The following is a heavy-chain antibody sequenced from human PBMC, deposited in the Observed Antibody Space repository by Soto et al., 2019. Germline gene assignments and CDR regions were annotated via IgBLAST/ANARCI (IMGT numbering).Heavy chain of an antibody. CDR2: IHPSGGIT. D-gene: IGHD3-22*01. CDR1: GYTFTSYY. J-gene: IGHJ5*02. Sequence: GASVKVSCKASGYTFTSYYMHWVRQAPGQGLEWMGIIHPSGGITSYAQTFQGRVTMTRDTSTSTVYMEPSSLRSEDTAVYYCARDYYYYDSSGYPIGIQFDPWGQGTLVTVSS. CDR3: ARDYYYYDSSGYPIGIQFDP. V-gene: IGHV1-46*01.